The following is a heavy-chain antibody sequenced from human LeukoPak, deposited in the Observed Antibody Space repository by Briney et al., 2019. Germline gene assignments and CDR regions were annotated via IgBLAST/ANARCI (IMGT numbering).Heavy chain of an antibody. Sequence: PGGSLRLSCAASGFTFSSYGMHWVRQAPGKGLEWVAVIWYGGSNKYYADSVKGRFTISRDNSKNTLYLQMNSLRAEDTAVYYCTGSSGWYYFDYWGQGTLVTVSS. J-gene: IGHJ4*02. D-gene: IGHD6-19*01. CDR3: TGSSGWYYFDY. CDR1: GFTFSSYG. V-gene: IGHV3-33*08. CDR2: IWYGGSNK.